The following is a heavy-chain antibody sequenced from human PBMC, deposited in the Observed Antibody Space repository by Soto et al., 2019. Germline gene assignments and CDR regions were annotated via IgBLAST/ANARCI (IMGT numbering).Heavy chain of an antibody. V-gene: IGHV4-4*02. CDR2: IYHSGST. D-gene: IGHD3-22*01. CDR1: AGTISSSNW. Sequence: PSETLSLTCAVSAGTISSSNWWTWVRRPPGKGLEWIGEIYHSGSTYYNPSLKSRVTISVDRSKNQFSLKLSSVTAADTAVYYCAGSGYYHNRGMDVWGQGTTVTVSS. CDR3: AGSGYYHNRGMDV. J-gene: IGHJ6*02.